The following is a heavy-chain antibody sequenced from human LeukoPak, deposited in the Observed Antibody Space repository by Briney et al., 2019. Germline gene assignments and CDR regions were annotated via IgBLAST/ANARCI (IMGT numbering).Heavy chain of an antibody. CDR1: GLTFRTYA. J-gene: IGHJ4*02. V-gene: IGHV3-23*01. D-gene: IGHD3-9*01. Sequence: PGGPLRLSCAASGLTFRTYAMSWVRQAPGKGLEWVSGISGSGGSTYYADSVKGRFTISRDNSKNTLYLQMNSLRAEDTAVYYCAKEGDFYDILTDYWGQGTLATVSS. CDR2: ISGSGGST. CDR3: AKEGDFYDILTDY.